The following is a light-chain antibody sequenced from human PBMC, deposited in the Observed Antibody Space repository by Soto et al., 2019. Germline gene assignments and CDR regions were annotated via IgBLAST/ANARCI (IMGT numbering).Light chain of an antibody. Sequence: DIQMTQSPSTLSASVGDRVTITCRASQSISSWLAWYQQKPGKAPKLLIYDASSLESGVPSMFSGSGSGTEFPLTISSLQPDHFATYSCQQYNRYPWTFAQGTKVAIK. V-gene: IGKV1-5*01. CDR2: DAS. J-gene: IGKJ1*01. CDR1: QSISSW. CDR3: QQYNRYPWT.